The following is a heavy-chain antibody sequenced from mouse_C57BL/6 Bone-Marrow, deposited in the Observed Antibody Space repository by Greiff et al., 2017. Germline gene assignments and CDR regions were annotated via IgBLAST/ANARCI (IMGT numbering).Heavy chain of an antibody. Sequence: QVQLQQSGAELVKPGASVKLSCKASGYTFTSYWLHWVKQRPGQGLEWIGMIHPNSGSTNSNAKFKSKATLAVDKSSSTAYMPLSSLTSEYSAVXYCARGTYYGSLYARDYWGQGTSVTVSS. CDR2: IHPNSGST. V-gene: IGHV1-64*01. D-gene: IGHD1-1*01. CDR1: GYTFTSYW. CDR3: ARGTYYGSLYARDY. J-gene: IGHJ4*01.